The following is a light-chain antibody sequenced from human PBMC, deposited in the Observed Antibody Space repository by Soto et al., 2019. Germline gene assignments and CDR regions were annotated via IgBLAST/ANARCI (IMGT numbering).Light chain of an antibody. CDR2: DAS. Sequence: DIQMTQSPSTLSASVGDRVTITCRASQSISSWVAWDQQKPGKAPKLLIYDASSLESGVPSRFSGSGSGTDFSLTISSLQPDDFATYICQKYHSYYPWTFGQGTKV. CDR1: QSISSW. CDR3: QKYHSYYPWT. V-gene: IGKV1-5*01. J-gene: IGKJ1*01.